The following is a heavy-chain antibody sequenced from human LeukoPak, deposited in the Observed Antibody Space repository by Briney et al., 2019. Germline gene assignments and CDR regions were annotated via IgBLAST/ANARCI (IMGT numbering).Heavy chain of an antibody. J-gene: IGHJ4*02. CDR1: GFTFSDYY. CDR3: ARHVVRGVIID. Sequence: GSLRLSCAASGFTFSDYYMSWIRQAPGKGLEWIGSIYYSGSTYYNPSLKSRVTISVDTSKNQFSLKLSSVTAADTAVYYCARHVVRGVIIDWGQGTLVTVSS. V-gene: IGHV4-39*01. CDR2: IYYSGST. D-gene: IGHD3-10*01.